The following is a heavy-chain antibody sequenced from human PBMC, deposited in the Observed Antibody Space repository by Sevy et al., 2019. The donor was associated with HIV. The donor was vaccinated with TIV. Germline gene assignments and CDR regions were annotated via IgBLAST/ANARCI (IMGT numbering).Heavy chain of an antibody. CDR3: ARVIDGYHREFNYFYYYMDV. Sequence: GGSLRLSCAASGFTFSSYAMSWVRQAPGKGLEWVSAISGSGGSTYYADSVKGRFTISRDNSKNTLYLQMNSLRAEDTAVYYCARVIDGYHREFNYFYYYMDVWGKGTTVTVSS. D-gene: IGHD5-12*01. CDR1: GFTFSSYA. J-gene: IGHJ6*03. V-gene: IGHV3-23*01. CDR2: ISGSGGST.